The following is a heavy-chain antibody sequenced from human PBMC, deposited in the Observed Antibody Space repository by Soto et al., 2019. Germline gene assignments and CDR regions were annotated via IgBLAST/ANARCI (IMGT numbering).Heavy chain of an antibody. J-gene: IGHJ4*02. CDR1: GGLIPGYY. D-gene: IGHD4-17*01. CDR3: ARRNYGEEGYFFDF. CDR2: IYDSGTT. Sequence: VQLRESGPGPGRPSGAPFLTCPVSGGLIPGYYWSWIPPPPGEGLEWIGYIYDSGTTTYNAALKSRVTISADTSKNQFSLNLRSVTAADTAVYYCARRNYGEEGYFFDFWGQGLLVTVSS. V-gene: IGHV4-59*08.